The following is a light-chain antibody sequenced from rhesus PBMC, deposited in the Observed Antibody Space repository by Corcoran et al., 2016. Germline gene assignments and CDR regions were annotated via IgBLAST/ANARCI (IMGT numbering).Light chain of an antibody. CDR2: KAS. Sequence: DIQMTQSPSSLSASVGDRVTITCRASQGITIWLAWYQQKQGKATKLLIYKASSLQSGVPSRFSGSGSGSDFSLTIISLQPEDFASYYCQQYNSAPYSFGQGTKVEIK. CDR3: QQYNSAPYS. J-gene: IGKJ2*01. CDR1: QGITIW. V-gene: IGKV1-21*01.